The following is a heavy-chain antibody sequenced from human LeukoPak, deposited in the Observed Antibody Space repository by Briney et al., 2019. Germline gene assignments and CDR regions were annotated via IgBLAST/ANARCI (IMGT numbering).Heavy chain of an antibody. CDR2: IYHSGST. J-gene: IGHJ4*02. CDR3: ARDAGYSSSTDY. Sequence: SQTLSLTCTVSGGSISSGGYYWSWIRPPPGKGLEWIGYIYHSGSTYYNPSLKSRVTISVDRSKNQFSLKLSSVTAADTAVYYCARDAGYSSSTDYWGQGTLVTVSS. CDR1: GGSISSGGYY. D-gene: IGHD6-13*01. V-gene: IGHV4-30-2*01.